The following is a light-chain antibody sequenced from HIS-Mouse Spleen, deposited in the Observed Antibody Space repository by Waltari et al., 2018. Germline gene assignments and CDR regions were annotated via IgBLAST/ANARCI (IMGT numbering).Light chain of an antibody. CDR1: QSVLYSSNNKNY. CDR2: WAS. Sequence: IVMTQSPDSLALSLGERAIINFKLSQSVLYSSNNKNYLAWYQQKPGQPPKLLIYWASTRESGVPDRFSGSGSGTDFTLTISSLQAEDVAVYYCQQYYSTPWTFGQGTKVEIK. J-gene: IGKJ1*01. CDR3: QQYYSTPWT. V-gene: IGKV4-1*01.